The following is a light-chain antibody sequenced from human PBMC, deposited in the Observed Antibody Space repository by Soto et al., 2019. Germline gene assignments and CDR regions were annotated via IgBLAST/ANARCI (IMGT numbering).Light chain of an antibody. CDR2: GDS. V-gene: IGLV3-21*02. J-gene: IGLJ2*01. CDR1: NIGSKS. Sequence: SSALTQPPSVSVAPGQTASITCGGNNIGSKSVQWYQQKPGQAPVLVVYGDSDRPSGIPERFSGSKSGSTATLTITWVEAGDEADYYCQVCAGSSDEVFGGGTKGTVL. CDR3: QVCAGSSDEV.